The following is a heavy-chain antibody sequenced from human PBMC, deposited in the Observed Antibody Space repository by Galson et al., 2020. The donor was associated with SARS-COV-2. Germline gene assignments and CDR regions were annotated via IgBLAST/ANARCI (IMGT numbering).Heavy chain of an antibody. CDR3: ARGDMGNDYFDY. CDR2: IYSEGRST. D-gene: IGHD7-27*01. J-gene: IGHJ4*02. Sequence: GGSLRLSCAASGFTFSSYWMHWVRQAPGKGLVWVSRIYSEGRSTSYADSVKGRFTISGDNAKNTLYLQMNSLRAKDTAVYYCARGDMGNDYFDYWGQGTLVTVSS. V-gene: IGHV3-74*01. CDR1: GFTFSSYW.